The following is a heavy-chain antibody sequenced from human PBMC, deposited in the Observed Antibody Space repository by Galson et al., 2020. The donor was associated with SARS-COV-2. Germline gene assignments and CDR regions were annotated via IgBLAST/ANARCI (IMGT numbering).Heavy chain of an antibody. CDR3: ARDRVVAAGTPGEY. CDR1: GYTFNSYG. V-gene: IGHV1-18*01. D-gene: IGHD2-2*01. CDR2: ISVYSGNT. J-gene: IGHJ4*02. Sequence: ASVKVSCKAFGYTFNSYGVNWVRRVPGQGLEWMGWISVYSGNTNYAQKFQGRVTMTADTSTSTAYMELRSLRSDDTAVYYCARDRVVAAGTPGEYWGQGTQVTVYS.